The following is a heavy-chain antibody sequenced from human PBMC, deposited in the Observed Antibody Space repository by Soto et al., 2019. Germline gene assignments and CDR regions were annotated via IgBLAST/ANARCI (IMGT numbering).Heavy chain of an antibody. CDR3: AHRPIYCSGGSCLYDAFDI. Sequence: QITLKESGPTLVKPTQTLTLTCTFSGFSLSSSGVGVGWIRHPPGKALERLAFIYWDDNNRYSPSLQSRLPTTKDTSKNQVVLTMTNMDPVDTATYYCAHRPIYCSGGSCLYDAFDIWGQGTMVTVSS. D-gene: IGHD2-15*01. CDR1: GFSLSSSGVG. V-gene: IGHV2-5*02. J-gene: IGHJ3*02. CDR2: IYWDDNN.